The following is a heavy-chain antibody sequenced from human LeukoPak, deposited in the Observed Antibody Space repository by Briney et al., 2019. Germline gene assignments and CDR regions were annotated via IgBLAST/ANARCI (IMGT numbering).Heavy chain of an antibody. CDR1: VGSFSGYY. CDR2: INHGGST. D-gene: IGHD5-18*01. J-gene: IGHJ6*03. V-gene: IGHV4-34*01. CDR3: ARGLQLWLPSYYYYMDV. Sequence: SETLSLTCAVYVGSFSGYYWSWIRQPPGKGLEWVGEINHGGSTNYNPSLKSRVTISVDTSKNQFSLKLSSVTAADTAVYYCARGLQLWLPSYYYYMDVWGKGTTVSVSS.